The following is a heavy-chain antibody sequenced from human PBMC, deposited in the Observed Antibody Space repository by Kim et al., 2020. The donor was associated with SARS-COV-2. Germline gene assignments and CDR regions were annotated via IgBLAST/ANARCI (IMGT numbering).Heavy chain of an antibody. V-gene: IGHV3-33*01. CDR1: GFAFSTYG. J-gene: IGHJ6*02. CDR2: IWDDGSNE. Sequence: GGSLRLSCTASGFAFSTYGMHWVRQAPGKGLEWVAVIWDDGSNEYYADSVKGRFTISRDNSKNTLYLQMNSLKAEDTAVYYCAGGGYYSVGGFYSSVEYYYFGMDVWGQGTTVAVS. D-gene: IGHD3-22*01. CDR3: AGGGYYSVGGFYSSVEYYYFGMDV.